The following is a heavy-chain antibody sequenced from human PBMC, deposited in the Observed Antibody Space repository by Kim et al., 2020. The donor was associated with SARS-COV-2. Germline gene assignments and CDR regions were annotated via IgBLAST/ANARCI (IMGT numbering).Heavy chain of an antibody. V-gene: IGHV3-30*02. J-gene: IGHJ4*02. CDR3: AKARLSGITMIVVDLVFDY. D-gene: IGHD3-22*01. Sequence: GRVTNSRDNSKNTLYLQMNSLRAEDTAVYYCAKARLSGITMIVVDLVFDYWGQGTLVTVSS.